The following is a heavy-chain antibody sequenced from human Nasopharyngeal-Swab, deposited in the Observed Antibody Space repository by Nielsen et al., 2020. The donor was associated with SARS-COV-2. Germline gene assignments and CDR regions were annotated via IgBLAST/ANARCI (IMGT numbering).Heavy chain of an antibody. CDR3: ARRTMIYFDY. CDR2: MNPNSGNT. Sequence: WVRQAPGQGLEWMGWMNPNSGNTGYAQKFQGRVTMTRNTSISTAYMELSSLRSEDTAVYYCARRTMIYFDYWGQGTLVTVSS. V-gene: IGHV1-8*01. J-gene: IGHJ4*02. D-gene: IGHD3-22*01.